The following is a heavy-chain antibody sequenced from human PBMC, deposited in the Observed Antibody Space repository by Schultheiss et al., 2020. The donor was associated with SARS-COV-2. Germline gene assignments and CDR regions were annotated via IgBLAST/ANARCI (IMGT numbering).Heavy chain of an antibody. J-gene: IGHJ5*02. CDR3: AKDHLWAIRDGGRNWFDP. V-gene: IGHV3-13*04. Sequence: GGSLRLSCAASGFTFSSYDMHWVRQATGKGLEWVSAIGTAGDTYYQGSVKGRFTISRDNAKNSLSLQMNSLRAEDTAVYYCAKDHLWAIRDGGRNWFDPWGQGTLVTVSS. CDR1: GFTFSSYD. D-gene: IGHD5-24*01. CDR2: IGTAGDT.